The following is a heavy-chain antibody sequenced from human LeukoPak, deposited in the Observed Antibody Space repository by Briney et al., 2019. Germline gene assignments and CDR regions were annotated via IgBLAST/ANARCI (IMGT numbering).Heavy chain of an antibody. V-gene: IGHV3-33*01. D-gene: IGHD5-18*01. Sequence: PGGSLRLSCVASGFTFSTYGMHWARQAPDKGLEWVAFIWSDGNNKFYADSVKGRFTISRDNSKNTLYLQMNSLRAEDTAVYYCARGSGYNYGFPDYWGQGTLGTVSS. CDR3: ARGSGYNYGFPDY. J-gene: IGHJ4*02. CDR1: GFTFSTYG. CDR2: IWSDGNNK.